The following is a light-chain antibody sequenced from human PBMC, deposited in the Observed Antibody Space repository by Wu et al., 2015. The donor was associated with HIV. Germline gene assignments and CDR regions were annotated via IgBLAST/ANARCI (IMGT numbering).Light chain of an antibody. Sequence: EIVLTQSPGTLSLFPGERATLSCRASQSISGHLAWYQQKPGQAPRLLIYASYLRAPGIPARFSGSGSGTDFTLTISSLEPEDFAVYYCQQRTTSIAFGQGTRLDLK. CDR1: QSISGH. J-gene: IGKJ5*01. CDR2: ASY. CDR3: QQRTTSIA. V-gene: IGKV3-11*01.